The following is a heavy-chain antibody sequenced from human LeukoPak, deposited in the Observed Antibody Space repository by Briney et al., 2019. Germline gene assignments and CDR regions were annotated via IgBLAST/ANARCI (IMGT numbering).Heavy chain of an antibody. CDR1: GGSFSGYY. Sequence: SETLSPTCAVYGGSFSGYYWSWIRQPPGKGLEWIGEINHSGSTNYNPSLKSRVTISVDTSKNQFSLKLSSATAADTAVYYCARGRKGYYFDYWGQGTLVTVSS. CDR2: INHSGST. V-gene: IGHV4-34*01. J-gene: IGHJ4*02. CDR3: ARGRKGYYFDY. D-gene: IGHD1-14*01.